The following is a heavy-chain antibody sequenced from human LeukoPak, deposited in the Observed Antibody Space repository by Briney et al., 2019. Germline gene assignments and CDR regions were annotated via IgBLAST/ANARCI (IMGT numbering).Heavy chain of an antibody. J-gene: IGHJ4*02. CDR3: ARATDVHCSGGSCSEFDY. V-gene: IGHV4-39*07. CDR2: IYYSGST. Sequence: SETLSLTCTVSGGSISSSSYYWGWIRQPPGKGLEWIGSIYYSGSTYYNPSLKSRVTISVDTSKNQFSLKLSSVTAADTAVYYCARATDVHCSGGSCSEFDYWGQGTLVTVSS. CDR1: GGSISSSSYY. D-gene: IGHD2-15*01.